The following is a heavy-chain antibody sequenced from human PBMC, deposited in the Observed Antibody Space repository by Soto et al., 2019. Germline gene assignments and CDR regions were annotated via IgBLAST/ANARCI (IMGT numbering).Heavy chain of an antibody. D-gene: IGHD6-13*01. CDR2: ISSSSSYI. J-gene: IGHJ4*02. CDR1: GFTFSSYS. V-gene: IGHV3-21*01. CDR3: ARDPQLPDSSSWYGLVGQWLVGGYFDY. Sequence: GGSLRLSCAASGFTFSSYSMNWVRQAPGKGLEWVSSISSSSSYIYYADSVKGRFTISRDNAKNSLYLQMNSLRAEDTAVYYCARDPQLPDSSSWYGLVGQWLVGGYFDYWGQGTLVTVSS.